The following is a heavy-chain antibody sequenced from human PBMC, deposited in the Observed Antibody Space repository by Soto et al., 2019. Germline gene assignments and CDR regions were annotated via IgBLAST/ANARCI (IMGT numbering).Heavy chain of an antibody. CDR1: GFTFSGFW. D-gene: IGHD1-1*01. Sequence: EVLPVESGGGLVQSGGSLRLSCAASGFTFSGFWMSWVRQAPGKGLGWVANIKEDGSEKYYVDSVRGRFTISRDNAKNSLSLQMNSLRGDDTAVYYCARWGERTTGFDYWGRGTLVTVSS. V-gene: IGHV3-7*05. CDR2: IKEDGSEK. J-gene: IGHJ4*01. CDR3: ARWGERTTGFDY.